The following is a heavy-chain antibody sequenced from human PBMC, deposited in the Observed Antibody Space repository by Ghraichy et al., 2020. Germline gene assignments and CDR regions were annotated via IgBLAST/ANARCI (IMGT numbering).Heavy chain of an antibody. Sequence: GESLNISCAASGFTFSSYGMHWVRQAPGKGLEWVAVISYDGSNKYYADSVKGRFTISRDNSKNTLYLQMNSLRAEDTAVYYCAGELTRYYGMDVRGQGTTVTVSS. J-gene: IGHJ6*02. CDR1: GFTFSSYG. V-gene: IGHV3-30*03. D-gene: IGHD1-26*01. CDR2: ISYDGSNK. CDR3: AGELTRYYGMDV.